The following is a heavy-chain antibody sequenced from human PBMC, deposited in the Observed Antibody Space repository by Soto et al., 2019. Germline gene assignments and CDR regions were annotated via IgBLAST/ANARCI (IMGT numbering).Heavy chain of an antibody. D-gene: IGHD1-26*01. CDR1: GGSISSGGYY. Sequence: QVQLQESGPGLVKPSQTLSLTCTVSGGSISSGGYYWSWIRQHPGKGLEWIGYIYYSGSTYYNPSLKSGVTISVDTSKHPFSLKLSSVTAADTAVYYCAREGGIVGATAADYWGQGTLVTVSS. CDR2: IYYSGST. V-gene: IGHV4-31*03. CDR3: AREGGIVGATAADY. J-gene: IGHJ4*02.